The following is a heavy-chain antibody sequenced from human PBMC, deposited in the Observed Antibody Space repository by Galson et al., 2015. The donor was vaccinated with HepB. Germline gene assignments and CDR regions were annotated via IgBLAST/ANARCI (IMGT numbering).Heavy chain of an antibody. V-gene: IGHV1-69*06. CDR3: ATVPVGATFSDY. J-gene: IGHJ4*02. D-gene: IGHD1-26*01. CDR2: IIPMFGEP. CDR1: GGTFSNHV. Sequence: SVKVSCKASGGTFSNHVINWVRRAPGQGLEWMGGIIPMFGEPRHAQKFQDRITLSEDTSTDTAYMELSSLRSEDTAVYYCATVPVGATFSDYWGQGTLVTVSS.